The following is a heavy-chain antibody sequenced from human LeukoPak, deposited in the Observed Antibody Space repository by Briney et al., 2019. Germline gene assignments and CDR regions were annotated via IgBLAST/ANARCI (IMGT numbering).Heavy chain of an antibody. J-gene: IGHJ6*03. V-gene: IGHV4-34*01. CDR1: GGSFSGYY. CDR3: ARGRRIVVVLGTTRTHRDYYMDV. CDR2: TYHSGST. Sequence: SETLSLTCTVYGGSFSGYYWSWIRQSPGKGLEWIGETYHSGSTNYNPSLKSRVTISLDTSKNQFSLKSSSVTAADTAVYYCARGRRIVVVLGTTRTHRDYYMDVWGKGTTVTVSS. D-gene: IGHD2-15*01.